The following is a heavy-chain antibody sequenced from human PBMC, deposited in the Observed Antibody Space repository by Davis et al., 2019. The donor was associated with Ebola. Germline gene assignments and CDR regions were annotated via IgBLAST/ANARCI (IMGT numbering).Heavy chain of an antibody. J-gene: IGHJ4*02. CDR3: ARDYYDTNGYLYYFEQ. CDR1: GGSISSSF. CDR2: MYNTDYT. V-gene: IGHV4-4*08. D-gene: IGHD3-22*01. Sequence: MPSETLSLTCSVSGGSISSSFWSWIRQSPGKGLEWIGYMYNTDYTRYNPSLMSRVTISVDKSKNQFSLKLSSVTAADTAVYYCARDYYDTNGYLYYFEQWGQGTLVTVSS.